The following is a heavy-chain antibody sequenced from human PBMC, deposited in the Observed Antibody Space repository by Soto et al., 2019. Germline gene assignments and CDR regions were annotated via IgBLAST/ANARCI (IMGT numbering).Heavy chain of an antibody. CDR2: IYHSGST. D-gene: IGHD6-13*01. CDR3: ARVRLQQLDLNWFDP. J-gene: IGHJ5*02. Sequence: SETLSLTCAVSGGSISSGGYSWSWIRQPPGKGLEWIGYIYHSGSTYYNPSLKSRVAISVDRSKNQFSLKLSSVTAADTAVYYCARVRLQQLDLNWFDPWGQGTLVTVSS. CDR1: GGSISSGGYS. V-gene: IGHV4-30-2*01.